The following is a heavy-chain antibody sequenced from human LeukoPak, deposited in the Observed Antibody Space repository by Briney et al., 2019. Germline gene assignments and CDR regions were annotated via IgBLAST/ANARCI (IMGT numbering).Heavy chain of an antibody. CDR1: GYTFSGCY. D-gene: IGHD2-15*01. Sequence: ASVKVSCKASGYTFSGCYIHWVRQAPGQGLEWMGWINPNSGGTNFAQKFQGRVTMTRDTSISTAYMEVSGLRSDDTAVYYCARDWCIGGSCYTFDYWGQGTVDTVSS. J-gene: IGHJ4*02. V-gene: IGHV1-2*02. CDR2: INPNSGGT. CDR3: ARDWCIGGSCYTFDY.